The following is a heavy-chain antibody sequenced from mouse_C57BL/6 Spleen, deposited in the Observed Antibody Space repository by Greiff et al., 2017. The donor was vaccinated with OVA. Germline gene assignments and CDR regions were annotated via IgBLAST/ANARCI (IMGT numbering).Heavy chain of an antibody. V-gene: IGHV5-6*01. CDR1: GFTFSSYG. J-gene: IGHJ3*01. D-gene: IGHD2-1*01. Sequence: EVQGVESGGDLVKPGGSLKLSCAASGFTFSSYGMSWVRQTPDKRLEWVATISSGGSYTYYPDSVKGRFTISRDNAKKTLYLQMSSLKSEDTAMYYCARHSYYGNYELAYWGQGTLVTVSA. CDR2: ISSGGSYT. CDR3: ARHSYYGNYELAY.